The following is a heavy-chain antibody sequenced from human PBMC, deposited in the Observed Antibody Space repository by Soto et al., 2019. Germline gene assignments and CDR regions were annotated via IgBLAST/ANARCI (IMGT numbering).Heavy chain of an antibody. J-gene: IGHJ6*03. Sequence: HGESLKVSCKGSGYSFTSYWIGWVRQMPGKGLEWMGIIYPGDSDTRYSPSFQGQVTISADKSISTAYLQWSSLKASDTALSYFARFLYYVVDYSPYYYLDVWGKGTPVTVSS. D-gene: IGHD2-15*01. CDR1: GYSFTSYW. V-gene: IGHV5-51*01. CDR2: IYPGDSDT. CDR3: ARFLYYVVDYSPYYYLDV.